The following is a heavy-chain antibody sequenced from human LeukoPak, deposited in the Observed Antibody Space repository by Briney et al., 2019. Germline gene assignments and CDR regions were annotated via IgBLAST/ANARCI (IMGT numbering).Heavy chain of an antibody. CDR3: AKNSRSSGYYLDY. D-gene: IGHD3-22*01. CDR2: ISGSGGST. CDR1: GFTFSSFA. J-gene: IGHJ4*02. V-gene: IGHV3-23*01. Sequence: GGSLRFSCAASGFTFSSFAMSWVRQAPGKGLEWVSTISGSGGSTSYADSVKGRFTISRDNSKNTLYLQMNSLRAEDTALYYCAKNSRSSGYYLDYWGQGTPVTVSS.